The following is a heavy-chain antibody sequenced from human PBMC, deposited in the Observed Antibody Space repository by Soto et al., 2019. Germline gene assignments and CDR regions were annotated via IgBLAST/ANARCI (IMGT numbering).Heavy chain of an antibody. CDR3: AKGIAVPGSPLYCQH. CDR2: ISYDGSNK. CDR1: GFTFSSYG. V-gene: IGHV3-30*18. J-gene: IGHJ1*01. Sequence: QVQLEESGGGVVQPGRSLRLSCAASGFTFSSYGMHWVRQAPGKGLEWMAVISYDGSNKYYADSVKVRFTISRDNSKNTMYLQMNSLRVEDTAVYYCAKGIAVPGSPLYCQHWGQGTLVTVSS. D-gene: IGHD6-19*01.